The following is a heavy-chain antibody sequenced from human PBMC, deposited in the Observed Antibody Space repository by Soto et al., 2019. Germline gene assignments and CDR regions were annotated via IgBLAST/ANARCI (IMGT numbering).Heavy chain of an antibody. CDR1: GGTFSSYA. CDR2: IIPIFGTA. CDR3: ARERCISTSCYEGDYYYGMDV. V-gene: IGHV1-69*12. D-gene: IGHD2-2*01. J-gene: IGHJ6*02. Sequence: QVQLVQSGAEVKKPGSSVKVSCKASGGTFSSYAISWVRQAPGQGLEWMGGIIPIFGTANYAQKFQGRVTITADESTSTAYVELSSLRSEDTAVYYCARERCISTSCYEGDYYYGMDVWGQGTTVTVSS.